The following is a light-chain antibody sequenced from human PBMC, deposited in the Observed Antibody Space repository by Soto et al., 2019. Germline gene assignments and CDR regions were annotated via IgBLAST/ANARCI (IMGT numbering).Light chain of an antibody. CDR2: DAS. V-gene: IGKV3-20*01. Sequence: EIVLTQSPGTLSLSPGERATLSCRASQSVTSNYLAWYLQKPGQAPRLLIYDASSRATGIPDRFSGSGSGTDFTLTISRVAPEDFAVYYWQQYGSSRWTFGQGTKVDIK. CDR3: QQYGSSRWT. CDR1: QSVTSNY. J-gene: IGKJ1*01.